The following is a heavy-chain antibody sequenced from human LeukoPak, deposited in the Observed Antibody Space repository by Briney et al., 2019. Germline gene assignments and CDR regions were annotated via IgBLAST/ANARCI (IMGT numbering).Heavy chain of an antibody. CDR3: ARDGDYGDYVPYY. CDR2: IIPIFGTA. V-gene: IGHV1-69*06. Sequence: ASVKVSCKASGGTFSGYAISWVRQAPGQGLEWMGGIIPIFGTANYTQKFQGRVTITADKSTSTAYMELSSLRSEDTAVYYCARDGDYGDYVPYYWGQGTLVTVSS. D-gene: IGHD4-17*01. J-gene: IGHJ4*02. CDR1: GGTFSGYA.